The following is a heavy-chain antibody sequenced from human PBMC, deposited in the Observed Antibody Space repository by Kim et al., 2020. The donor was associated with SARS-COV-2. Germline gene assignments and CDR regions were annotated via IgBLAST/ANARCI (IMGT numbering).Heavy chain of an antibody. CDR2: ISGDGGST. CDR3: AKDRSYDYVWGSYRLYYFDY. J-gene: IGHJ4*02. D-gene: IGHD3-16*02. CDR1: GFTFDDYA. V-gene: IGHV3-43*02. Sequence: GGSLRLSCAASGFTFDDYAMHWVRQAPGKGLEWVSLISGDGGSTYYADSVKGRFTISRDNSKNSLYLQMNSLRTEDTALYYCAKDRSYDYVWGSYRLYYFDYSGQGTLVTVSS.